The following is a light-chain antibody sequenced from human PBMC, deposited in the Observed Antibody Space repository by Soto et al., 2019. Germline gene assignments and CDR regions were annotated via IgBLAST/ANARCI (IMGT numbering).Light chain of an antibody. CDR3: SSYTISSTWV. CDR1: SNDVGIYNY. Sequence: QSVLTQPASVSGSPGQSITISCTGTSNDVGIYNYVSWYQQHPGKAPKLMIYEVTNRPSGVYDRFSGSKSDNTASLTISGLQAEDDADYYCSSYTISSTWVFGGGTKVTVL. CDR2: EVT. V-gene: IGLV2-14*01. J-gene: IGLJ3*02.